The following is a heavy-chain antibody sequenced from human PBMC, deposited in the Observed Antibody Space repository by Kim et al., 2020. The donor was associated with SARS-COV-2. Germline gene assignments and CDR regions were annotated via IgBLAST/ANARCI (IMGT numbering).Heavy chain of an antibody. CDR3: ARVRGGLQLNWNDVWFYP. CDR1: GGSISSYY. V-gene: IGHV4-59*01. D-gene: IGHD1-1*01. CDR2: IYYSGST. J-gene: IGHJ5*02. Sequence: SETLSLTCTVSGGSISSYYWSWIRQPPGKGLEWIGYIYYSGSTNYNPSLKSRVTISVDTSKNQFSLKLSSVPAADTAVYYCARVRGGLQLNWNDVWFYPCGEESRLTLSS.